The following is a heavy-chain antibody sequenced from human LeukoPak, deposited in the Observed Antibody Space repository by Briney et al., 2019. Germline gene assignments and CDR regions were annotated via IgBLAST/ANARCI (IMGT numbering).Heavy chain of an antibody. CDR3: ARFIVSSSSWSD. Sequence: SETLSLTCTVSGYSISSGYYWGWIRQPPGKGLEWIGSIYHSGSTNYNPSLKSRVTISVDTSKNQFSLKLSSVTAADTAVYYCARFIVSSSSWSDWGQGTLVTVSS. CDR2: IYHSGST. J-gene: IGHJ4*02. D-gene: IGHD6-13*01. V-gene: IGHV4-38-2*02. CDR1: GYSISSGYY.